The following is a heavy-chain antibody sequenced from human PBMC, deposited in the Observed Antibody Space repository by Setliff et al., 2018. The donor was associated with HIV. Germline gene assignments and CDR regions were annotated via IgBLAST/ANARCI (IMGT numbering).Heavy chain of an antibody. Sequence: SVKVSCKASGGTFSSYAISWVRQAPGQGLEWMGGIIPIFGTANYAQKFQGRVTITADESTSTAYMELSSLRSEDTAVYYCAREGGPYSSSSVGFDYWGQGTLVTVSS. CDR2: IIPIFGTA. D-gene: IGHD6-6*01. CDR3: AREGGPYSSSSVGFDY. J-gene: IGHJ4*02. V-gene: IGHV1-69*13. CDR1: GGTFSSYA.